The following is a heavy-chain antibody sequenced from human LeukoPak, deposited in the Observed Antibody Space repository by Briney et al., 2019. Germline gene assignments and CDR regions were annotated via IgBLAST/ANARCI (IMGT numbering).Heavy chain of an antibody. J-gene: IGHJ4*02. CDR2: ISSSSSYI. Sequence: GGSLRLSCAASGFTFSSYSMNWVRQAPGKGLEWVSSISSSSSYIYYADSVKGRFTISRDNAKNSLYLQMNSLRAEDTAVYYCARRTYGSGSYPDYWGQGTLVTVSS. V-gene: IGHV3-21*01. D-gene: IGHD3-10*01. CDR3: ARRTYGSGSYPDY. CDR1: GFTFSSYS.